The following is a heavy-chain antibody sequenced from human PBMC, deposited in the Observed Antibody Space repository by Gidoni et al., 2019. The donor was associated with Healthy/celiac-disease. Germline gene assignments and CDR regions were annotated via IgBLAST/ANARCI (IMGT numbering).Heavy chain of an antibody. CDR2: ISWNSGSK. CDR1: GFTFDDYA. Sequence: EVQLVESGGGLVQPGRSLSLSCAASGFTFDDYAMHWVRPAPGKGLEWVSGISWNSGSKGYADSVKGRFTISRDNAKNSLYLQMNSLRAEDTALYYCAKAAVAGGLDYYYYMDVWGKGTTVTVSS. CDR3: AKAAVAGGLDYYYYMDV. J-gene: IGHJ6*03. V-gene: IGHV3-9*01. D-gene: IGHD6-19*01.